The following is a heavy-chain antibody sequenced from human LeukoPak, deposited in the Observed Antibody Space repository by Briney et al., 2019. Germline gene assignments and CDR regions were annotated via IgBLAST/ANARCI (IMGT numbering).Heavy chain of an antibody. CDR2: INTNTGNP. CDR3: ASGVSSGPFDY. D-gene: IGHD3-22*01. Sequence: GASVKVSCKASGYTFTTYAMNWVRQAPGQGLEWMGWINTNTGNPTYAQGFTGRFVFSLDTSVSTAYLQISSLKAEDTAVYYCASGVSSGPFDYWGQGTLVTVSS. J-gene: IGHJ4*02. CDR1: GYTFTTYA. V-gene: IGHV7-4-1*02.